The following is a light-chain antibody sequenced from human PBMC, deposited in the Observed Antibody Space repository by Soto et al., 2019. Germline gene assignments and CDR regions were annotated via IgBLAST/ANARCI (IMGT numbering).Light chain of an antibody. V-gene: IGKV3-15*01. Sequence: DIVMTQSPATLSVSPGERATLSCRASQSVSSNLAWYQQKPGQAPRLLIYDASTRATGIPARFSGSGSGTEFTLTISSLQSEDFALYYCQQYNSWPPVTFGQGTRLEIK. J-gene: IGKJ5*01. CDR1: QSVSSN. CDR2: DAS. CDR3: QQYNSWPPVT.